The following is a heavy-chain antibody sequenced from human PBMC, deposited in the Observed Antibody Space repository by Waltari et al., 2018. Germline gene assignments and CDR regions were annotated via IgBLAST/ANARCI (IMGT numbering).Heavy chain of an antibody. D-gene: IGHD3-16*02. Sequence: QVQLVQSGAEVKKPGASVKVSCKASGYTFTGYYMHWVRQAPGQGLEWMGRINPNSGGTNYAQKFQGRVTMTRDTSISTAYMELSRLRSDDTAVYYCARDLGVIAKGYRGFDIWGQGTMVTVSS. J-gene: IGHJ3*02. CDR1: GYTFTGYY. V-gene: IGHV1-2*06. CDR2: INPNSGGT. CDR3: ARDLGVIAKGYRGFDI.